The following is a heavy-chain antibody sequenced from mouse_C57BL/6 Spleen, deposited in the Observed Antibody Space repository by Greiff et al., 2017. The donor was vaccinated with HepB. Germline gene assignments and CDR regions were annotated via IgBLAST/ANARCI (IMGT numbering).Heavy chain of an antibody. Sequence: VQLVESGAELVKPGASVKISCKASGYAFSSYWMNWVKQRPGKGLEWIGQIYPGDGDTNYNGKFKGKATLTADKSSSTAYMQLSSLTSEDSAVYFCAREDYGSFAYWGQGTLVTVSA. J-gene: IGHJ3*01. CDR2: IYPGDGDT. CDR1: GYAFSSYW. D-gene: IGHD1-1*01. CDR3: AREDYGSFAY. V-gene: IGHV1-80*01.